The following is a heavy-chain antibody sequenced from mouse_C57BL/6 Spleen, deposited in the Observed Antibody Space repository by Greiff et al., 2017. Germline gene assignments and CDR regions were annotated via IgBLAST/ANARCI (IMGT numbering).Heavy chain of an antibody. CDR1: GYSFTDYN. V-gene: IGHV1-39*01. CDR2: INPNYGTT. D-gene: IGHD1-1*01. J-gene: IGHJ2*01. Sequence: VQLQQSGPELVKPGASVKISCKASGYSFTDYNTNWVKQSNGKSLEWIGVINPNYGTTSYNQKFKGKATLTVDQSSSTAYMQLNSLTSEDSAVYYCARMGGLYYYGSSPYYFDYWGQGTTLTVSS. CDR3: ARMGGLYYYGSSPYYFDY.